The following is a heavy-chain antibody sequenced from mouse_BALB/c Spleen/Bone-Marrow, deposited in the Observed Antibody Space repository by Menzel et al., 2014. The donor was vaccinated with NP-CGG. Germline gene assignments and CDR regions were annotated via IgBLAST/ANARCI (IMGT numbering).Heavy chain of an antibody. CDR2: IRSKSNNYAT. CDR1: GFTFKTYA. Sequence: EVKVVESGGGLVQPKGSLKLSCAASGFTFKTYAMNWVRQAPGKGLEWVARIRSKSNNYATYYVDSVKNRFTISRDDSQNMLYLQMNNLKTEDTAMYYCVRRESDNYGGFASWGQGTLVTVSA. V-gene: IGHV10-1*02. D-gene: IGHD1-1*01. J-gene: IGHJ3*01. CDR3: VRRESDNYGGFAS.